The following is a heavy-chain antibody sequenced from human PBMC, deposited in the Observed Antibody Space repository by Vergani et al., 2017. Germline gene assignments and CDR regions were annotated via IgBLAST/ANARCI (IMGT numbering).Heavy chain of an antibody. CDR2: IYPDDSDT. V-gene: IGHV5-51*01. D-gene: IGHD1-26*01. CDR3: ARQFSWSGSSHYGMDV. J-gene: IGHJ6*02. Sequence: EVQLVQSGAEVTKPGESLKISCKGSGYSFTSYWIGWVRQMPEKGLEWMGIIYPDDSDTRYSPSFQGQVTIPADKSISTAYLQLSSLKASDPAIYDCARQFSWSGSSHYGMDVWGQGTTVTVSS. CDR1: GYSFTSYW.